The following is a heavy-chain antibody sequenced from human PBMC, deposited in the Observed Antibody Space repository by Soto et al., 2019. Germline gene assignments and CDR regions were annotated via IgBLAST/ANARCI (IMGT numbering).Heavy chain of an antibody. J-gene: IGHJ4*02. CDR3: VRASVDYDY. D-gene: IGHD4-17*01. V-gene: IGHV3-74*01. Sequence: PVGSLRLSCAASGFTFSSYWMHWVRQAPGKGLVCVSRISLDGSSTNYADSVKGRFTTSRDNAKNTLFLQMNNLRAEDTAVYYCVRASVDYDYWGQGTLVTVSS. CDR1: GFTFSSYW. CDR2: ISLDGSST.